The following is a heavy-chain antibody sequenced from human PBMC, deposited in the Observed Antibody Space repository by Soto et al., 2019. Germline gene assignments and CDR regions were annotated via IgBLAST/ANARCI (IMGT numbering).Heavy chain of an antibody. D-gene: IGHD1-20*01. CDR3: AIHWAYNWNPAPYMDYFDY. CDR2: IYYSGST. CDR1: GGSISSSSYY. Sequence: SETLSLTCTVSGGSISSSSYYWGWIRQPPGKGLEWIGSIYYSGSTYYNPSLKSRVTISVDTSKKQFSLKLSSETAADTAVYYCAIHWAYNWNPAPYMDYFDYWGQGTLVTVSS. V-gene: IGHV4-39*01. J-gene: IGHJ4*02.